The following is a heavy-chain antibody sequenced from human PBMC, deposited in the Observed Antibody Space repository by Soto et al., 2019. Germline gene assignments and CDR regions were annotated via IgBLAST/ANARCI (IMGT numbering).Heavy chain of an antibody. D-gene: IGHD6-19*01. V-gene: IGHV4-31*03. Sequence: QVQLQESGPGLVKPSQTLSLTCLVSGASVSGDGSYCSWIRQHPGKGLEFIGYIHNSGSTYSHPSVENGAAMSIDTTKTQFSPRLSSVTAADSAVYFCARDLGSEQWFFDNWGLGILVTVSS. CDR2: IHNSGST. CDR1: GASVSGDGSY. CDR3: ARDLGSEQWFFDN. J-gene: IGHJ4*02.